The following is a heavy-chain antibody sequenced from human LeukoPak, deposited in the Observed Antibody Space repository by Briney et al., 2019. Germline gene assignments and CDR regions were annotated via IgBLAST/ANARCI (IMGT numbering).Heavy chain of an antibody. Sequence: SETLSLTCTVSGGSISSSSYYWGWIRQPPGKGLEWIGEIYHSGSTNYNPSLKSRVTISVDKSKNQFSLKLSSVTAADTAVYYCARATSSSGWYPILAYFDCWGQGTLVTVSS. CDR2: IYHSGST. D-gene: IGHD6-19*01. J-gene: IGHJ4*02. CDR1: GGSISSSSYY. V-gene: IGHV4-39*07. CDR3: ARATSSSGWYPILAYFDC.